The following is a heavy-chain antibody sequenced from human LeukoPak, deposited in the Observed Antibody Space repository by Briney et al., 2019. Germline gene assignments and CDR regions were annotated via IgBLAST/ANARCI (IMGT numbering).Heavy chain of an antibody. CDR3: ARTPITIFGVVTPFDY. V-gene: IGHV4-39*07. D-gene: IGHD3-3*01. CDR2: IYYSGST. CDR1: GGSISSSSYY. J-gene: IGHJ4*02. Sequence: SETLSLTCTVSGGSISSSSYYWGWIRQPPGKGLEWIGSIYYSGSTYYNPSLKSRVTISVDTSKNQFSLKLSSVTAADTAVYYCARTPITIFGVVTPFDYWGQGTLVTVSS.